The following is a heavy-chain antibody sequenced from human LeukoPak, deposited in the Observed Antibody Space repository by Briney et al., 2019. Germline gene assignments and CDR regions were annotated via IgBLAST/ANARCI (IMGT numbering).Heavy chain of an antibody. CDR1: GGSISSHY. CDR3: ASSEAAMGRNFDY. Sequence: PSETLSLTCTVSGGSISSHYWSWIRQPPGKGLEWIGYIYYSGSTNYNPSLKSRVTISVDMSKNKFSLKLSSVTAADTAVYYCASSEAAMGRNFDYWGQGTLVTISS. D-gene: IGHD5-18*01. J-gene: IGHJ4*02. CDR2: IYYSGST. V-gene: IGHV4-59*11.